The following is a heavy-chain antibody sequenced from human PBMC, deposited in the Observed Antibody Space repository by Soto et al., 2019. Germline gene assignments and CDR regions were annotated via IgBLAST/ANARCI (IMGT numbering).Heavy chain of an antibody. Sequence: SETLSLTCTVSGGSISNRNYYWGWIRQPPGKGLEWIGSIYYSGTTYYNPSLKSRVTISVDTSKNQFSLKLSSVTAADTAFYYCARHPPGYTYGYGIDYWGQGILVTVSS. CDR2: IYYSGTT. V-gene: IGHV4-39*01. CDR3: ARHPPGYTYGYGIDY. CDR1: GGSISNRNYY. D-gene: IGHD5-18*01. J-gene: IGHJ4*02.